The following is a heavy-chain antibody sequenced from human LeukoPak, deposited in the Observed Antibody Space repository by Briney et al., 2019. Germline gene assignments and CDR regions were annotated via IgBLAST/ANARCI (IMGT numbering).Heavy chain of an antibody. CDR1: GFTFSRYW. Sequence: PGGSLRLSCAASGFTFSRYWMSWVRQAPGKGLEWVANIKLDGSEKYYVDSVKGRFTISRDNAKNSLYLQMNSLRAEDTAVYYCARDLYWTVVVPHYFDYWGQGTLVTVSS. CDR3: ARDLYWTVVVPHYFDY. J-gene: IGHJ4*02. CDR2: IKLDGSEK. D-gene: IGHD3-22*01. V-gene: IGHV3-7*01.